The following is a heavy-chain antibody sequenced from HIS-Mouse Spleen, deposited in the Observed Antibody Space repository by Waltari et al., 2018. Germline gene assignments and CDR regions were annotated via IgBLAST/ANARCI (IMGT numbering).Heavy chain of an antibody. CDR2: INHSGST. CDR1: GGSFSGYY. J-gene: IGHJ4*02. D-gene: IGHD3-10*01. Sequence: QVQLQQWGAGLLKPSETLSLTCAVYGGSFSGYYWSWIRQPPGKGLEWIGEINHSGSTNYNPSLKSRVTISVDTSKNQFSLKLSSVTAADTAVYYCARGLDGSGSYYNYFDYWGQGTLVTVSS. CDR3: ARGLDGSGSYYNYFDY. V-gene: IGHV4-34*01.